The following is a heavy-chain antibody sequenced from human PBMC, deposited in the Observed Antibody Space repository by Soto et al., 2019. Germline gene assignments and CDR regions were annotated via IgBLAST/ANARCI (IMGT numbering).Heavy chain of an antibody. Sequence: QVLLQESGPGLINASGTLSLTCGVSGGSISTNNWWSWVRQTPGQGLEGIAEVYHTGSTNYNPSLKSRLTISVDKSKTQFSLRLTSVTAADSAVYYCARAKLCNTLSCPHSFDTWGQGTLVSVSS. CDR1: GGSISTNNW. D-gene: IGHD2-15*01. CDR3: ARAKLCNTLSCPHSFDT. CDR2: VYHTGST. V-gene: IGHV4-4*02. J-gene: IGHJ4*02.